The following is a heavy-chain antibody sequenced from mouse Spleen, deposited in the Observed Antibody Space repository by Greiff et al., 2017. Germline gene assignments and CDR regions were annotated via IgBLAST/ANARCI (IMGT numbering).Heavy chain of an antibody. CDR1: GYTFTSYW. V-gene: IGHV1S81*02. Sequence: QVQLQQSGAELVKPGASLKLSCTASGYTFTSYWMHWVNQSPGQGLEWIGEINPSNGRTNYNEKFKSKATLTVDTSSSTVYMQLSSLTSEDSAVYYGARGGFYYGSGYVGALDYWGQGTSVTVSS. D-gene: IGHD1-1*01. J-gene: IGHJ4*01. CDR3: ARGGFYYGSGYVGALDY. CDR2: INPSNGRT.